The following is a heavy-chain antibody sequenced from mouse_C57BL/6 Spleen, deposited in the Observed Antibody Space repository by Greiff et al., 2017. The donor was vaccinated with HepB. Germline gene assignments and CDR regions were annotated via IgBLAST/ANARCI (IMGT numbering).Heavy chain of an antibody. CDR2: IDPYSGGT. CDR1: GYTFTSYW. Sequence: VQLQQPGAELVKPGASVKLSCKASGYTFTSYWMHWVKQRPGRGLEWIGRIDPYSGGTKYNEKFKSKATLTVDKPSSTAYMQLRSLTSKDSAVYCCARGYGNCDDFDYWGQGTTLTVSS. J-gene: IGHJ2*01. CDR3: ARGYGNCDDFDY. D-gene: IGHD2-1*01. V-gene: IGHV1-72*01.